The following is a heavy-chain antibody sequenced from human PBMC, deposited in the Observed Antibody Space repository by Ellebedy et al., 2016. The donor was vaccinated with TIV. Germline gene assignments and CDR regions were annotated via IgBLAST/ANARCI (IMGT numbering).Heavy chain of an antibody. CDR2: ISSSSDTI. CDR1: GLAFRTYN. Sequence: GESLKISCAASGLAFRTYNMNWVRQAPGKGLEWVSYISSSSDTIYYADSVTGRLTISRDNAKNSLYLQKNSLRAEDTAVYYCARDEYHESSGYSPWGQGTLVIVSS. V-gene: IGHV3-48*01. J-gene: IGHJ5*02. D-gene: IGHD3-22*01. CDR3: ARDEYHESSGYSP.